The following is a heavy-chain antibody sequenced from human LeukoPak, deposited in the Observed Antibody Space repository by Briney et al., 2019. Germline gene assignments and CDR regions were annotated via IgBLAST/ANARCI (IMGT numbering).Heavy chain of an antibody. CDR1: GGSISSGNYF. V-gene: IGHV4-39*01. J-gene: IGHJ4*02. CDR3: AISYYDSSGPPGY. D-gene: IGHD3-22*01. CDR2: IYYSGNI. Sequence: SETLSLTCTVSGGSISSGNYFWGWIRQPRGKGLEWIGNIYYSGNIHYNPSLKSRVTISVDTSKNQFSLNLSSVTAADTAVYYCAISYYDSSGPPGYWGQGTLVTVSS.